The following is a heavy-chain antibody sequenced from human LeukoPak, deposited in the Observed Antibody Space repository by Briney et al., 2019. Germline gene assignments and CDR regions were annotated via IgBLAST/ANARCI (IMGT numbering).Heavy chain of an antibody. CDR2: ISYSGSI. CDR1: GGSISSRPYY. V-gene: IGHV4-39*01. D-gene: IGHD1-26*01. CDR3: ATLGIGDYYFDY. J-gene: IGHJ4*02. Sequence: KPSETLSLTCTVSGGSISSRPYYWGWVRQPPRKGLEWIGSISYSGSIHYNPSLKSRVTISVDTSKNHFSLRLSSVTAADTAVYYCATLGIGDYYFDYWGQGTLVTVSS.